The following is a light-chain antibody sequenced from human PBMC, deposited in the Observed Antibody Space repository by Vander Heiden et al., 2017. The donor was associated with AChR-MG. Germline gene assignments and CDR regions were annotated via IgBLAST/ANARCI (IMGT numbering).Light chain of an antibody. Sequence: DIVTTQSPLSLPVTSGEPAYISCRSSQSLLHSNGYNYLDWYLQKAGQSPQLLIYLGSNRASGVPDRFSGSGSGTDFTLKISRVEAEDVGVYYCRQALQTPHTFGGGTKVEIK. CDR1: QSLLHSNGYNY. V-gene: IGKV2-28*01. CDR3: RQALQTPHT. CDR2: LGS. J-gene: IGKJ4*01.